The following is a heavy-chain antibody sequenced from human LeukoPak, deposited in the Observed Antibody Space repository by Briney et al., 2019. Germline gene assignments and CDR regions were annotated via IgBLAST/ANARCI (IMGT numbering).Heavy chain of an antibody. V-gene: IGHV3-23*01. CDR2: ISGSGGST. D-gene: IGHD1-1*01. Sequence: GGSLRLSCAASGFTVSSNYMSWVRQAPGKGLEWVSAISGSGGSTYYADSVKGRFTISRDNSKNTLYLQMNSLRAEDTAVYYCARDPGRRGYDWGQGNLVTVSS. CDR1: GFTVSSNY. CDR3: ARDPGRRGYD. J-gene: IGHJ4*02.